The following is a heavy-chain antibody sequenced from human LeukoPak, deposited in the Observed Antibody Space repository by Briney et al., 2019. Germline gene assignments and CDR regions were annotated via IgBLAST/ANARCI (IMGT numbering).Heavy chain of an antibody. J-gene: IGHJ5*02. CDR3: APSVRGASAAWFDP. Sequence: AETLALTCAVYGGSFRGYYWSWIRQPPGKGLEWIGEINHSGSTNYNPSLKSRVTISVDTSKNQFSLKLSSVTAADTAVYYCAPSVRGASAAWFDPWGQGTLVTVSS. V-gene: IGHV4-34*01. CDR2: INHSGST. CDR1: GGSFRGYY. D-gene: IGHD3-10*01.